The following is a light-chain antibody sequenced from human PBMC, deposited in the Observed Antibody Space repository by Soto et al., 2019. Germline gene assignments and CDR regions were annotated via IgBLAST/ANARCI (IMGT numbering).Light chain of an antibody. CDR2: DAS. CDR1: QSVSSW. J-gene: IGKJ2*01. CDR3: QHYDSYPYT. Sequence: DIQMTQSPSTLSASVGDRVTITCRASQSVSSWLAWYHQKPGKAPKLLISDASTLESGVPSRFSGSGSGTEYTLTISSLQPDDFATYYCQHYDSYPYTFGQGTKLEIK. V-gene: IGKV1-5*01.